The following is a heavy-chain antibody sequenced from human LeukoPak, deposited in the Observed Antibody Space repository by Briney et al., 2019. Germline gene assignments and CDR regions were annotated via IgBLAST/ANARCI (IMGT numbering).Heavy chain of an antibody. Sequence: ASVKVSCKASGYTFTDFYIHWMRQAPGQGLEWMGWITPNSGGTIYGQKFQGRVTLTRDTSTSTAYMGLSRLRSDDTAVYYCARVASTTRRHDAFDIWGQGTMVTISS. V-gene: IGHV1-2*02. CDR3: ARVASTTRRHDAFDI. D-gene: IGHD1-1*01. CDR2: ITPNSGGT. J-gene: IGHJ3*02. CDR1: GYTFTDFY.